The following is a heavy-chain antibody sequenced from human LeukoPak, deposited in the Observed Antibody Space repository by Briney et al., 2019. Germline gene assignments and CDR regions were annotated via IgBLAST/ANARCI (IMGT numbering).Heavy chain of an antibody. CDR3: ARVNISVVTAIRLIHYYMDV. CDR2: INPNSGGT. J-gene: IGHJ6*03. CDR1: GYTFTGYY. Sequence: ASVKVSCKASGYTFTGYYMHWVRQAPGQGLEWMGWINPNSGGTNYAQKFQGRVTMTRDTSISTAYMELSRLRSDDTAVYYCARVNISVVTAIRLIHYYMDVWGKGTTVTVSS. D-gene: IGHD2-21*02. V-gene: IGHV1-2*02.